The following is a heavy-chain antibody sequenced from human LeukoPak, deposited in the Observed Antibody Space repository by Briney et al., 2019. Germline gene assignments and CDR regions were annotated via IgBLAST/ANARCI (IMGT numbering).Heavy chain of an antibody. CDR3: ARDDFQSSSGYYYAPLYYYYGMDV. V-gene: IGHV3-30*04. J-gene: IGHJ6*02. CDR1: GFTFSSYA. D-gene: IGHD3-22*01. Sequence: GGSLRLSCAASGFTFSSYAMHWVRQAPGKGLEWVAVISDDGSNKYYADSVKGRFTISRDNSKNTLYLQMNSLRAEDTAVYYCARDDFQSSSGYYYAPLYYYYGMDVWGQGTTVTVSS. CDR2: ISDDGSNK.